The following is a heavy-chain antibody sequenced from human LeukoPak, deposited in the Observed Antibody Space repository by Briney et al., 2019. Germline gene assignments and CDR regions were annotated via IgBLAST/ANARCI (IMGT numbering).Heavy chain of an antibody. V-gene: IGHV4-30-4*08. J-gene: IGHJ4*02. Sequence: SETLSLTCAVYGGSFSGYYWSWIRQPPGKGLEWIGYIYYSGSTYYNPSLKSRVTISVDTSKNQFSLKLSSVTAADTAVYYCARVHYCSSTSCYYFDYWGQGTLVTVSS. CDR1: GGSFSGYY. D-gene: IGHD2-2*01. CDR3: ARVHYCSSTSCYYFDY. CDR2: IYYSGST.